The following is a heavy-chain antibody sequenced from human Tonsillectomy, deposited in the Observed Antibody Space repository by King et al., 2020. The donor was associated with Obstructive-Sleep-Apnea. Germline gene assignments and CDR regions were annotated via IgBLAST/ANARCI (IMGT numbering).Heavy chain of an antibody. Sequence: VQLVESGGGLVQPGGSLRLSCSASGFTFSSYAMHWVRQAPGKGLEYVSAISSNGGSTYYADSVKGRFTISRDNSKNTLYLQMSSLRAEDTAVYYCVKXGLWFXESRXDHXDYWGQGTLXTXSS. V-gene: IGHV3-64D*06. D-gene: IGHD3-10*01. J-gene: IGHJ4*02. CDR3: VKXGLWFXESRXDHXDY. CDR1: GFTFSSYA. CDR2: ISSNGGST.